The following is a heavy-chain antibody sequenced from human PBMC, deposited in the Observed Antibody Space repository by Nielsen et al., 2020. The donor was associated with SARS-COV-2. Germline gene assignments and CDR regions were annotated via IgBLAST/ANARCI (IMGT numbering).Heavy chain of an antibody. D-gene: IGHD6-6*01. J-gene: IGHJ6*03. CDR2: ISSDGRNK. CDR1: AFKFSTFT. Sequence: GESLKISCAASAFKFSTFTMHWVRQAPGKGLDWVAAISSDGRNKYYADSVKGRFTVSRDNSNNTLYLQMNSLRPEDTAVYYCARAGFEYSSSDHYMDVWGKGTTVTVSS. V-gene: IGHV3-30*04. CDR3: ARAGFEYSSSDHYMDV.